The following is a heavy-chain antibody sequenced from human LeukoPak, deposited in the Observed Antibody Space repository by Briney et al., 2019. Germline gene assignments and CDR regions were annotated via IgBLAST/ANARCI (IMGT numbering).Heavy chain of an antibody. J-gene: IGHJ5*02. CDR3: ARDLCSSTSCYAGWFDP. D-gene: IGHD2-2*01. V-gene: IGHV3-48*01. CDR1: GFTFSSYS. Sequence: GGSLRLSCAPSGFTFSSYSMNWVRQAPGKGLEWVSYISSSSSTIYYADSVKGRFTISRDNAKNSLYLQMNSLRAEDTAVYYCARDLCSSTSCYAGWFDPWGQGTLVTVSS. CDR2: ISSSSSTI.